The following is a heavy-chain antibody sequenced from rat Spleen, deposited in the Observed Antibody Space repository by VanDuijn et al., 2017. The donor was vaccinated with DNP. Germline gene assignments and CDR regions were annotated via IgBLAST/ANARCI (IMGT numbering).Heavy chain of an antibody. CDR2: INTDGGDT. Sequence: EVQLVETGGGLVQPGRSLRLSCVASGFTFSTYWMFWIRQAPGKGLEWVATINTDGGDTYYADSVKGRFTISRDNAENSIYLQMNSLRSEDSATYYCARWYNPGYCFDYWGQGVMVTVSS. J-gene: IGHJ2*01. V-gene: IGHV5-58*01. CDR3: ARWYNPGYCFDY. CDR1: GFTFSTYW. D-gene: IGHD4-3*01.